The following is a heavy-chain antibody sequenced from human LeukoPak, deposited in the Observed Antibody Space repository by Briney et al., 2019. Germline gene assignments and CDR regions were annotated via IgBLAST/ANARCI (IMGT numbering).Heavy chain of an antibody. CDR3: ARDRPIDYDYVWGSYRDWFDP. V-gene: IGHV4-39*07. CDR2: IYYSGST. J-gene: IGHJ5*02. Sequence: SETLSLTCTVSGGSISSSSYYWGWIRQPPGKGLEWIESIYYSGSTYYNPSLKSRVTISVDTSKNQFSLKLSSVTAADTAVYYCARDRPIDYDYVWGSYRDWFDPWGQGTLVTVSS. CDR1: GGSISSSSYY. D-gene: IGHD3-16*02.